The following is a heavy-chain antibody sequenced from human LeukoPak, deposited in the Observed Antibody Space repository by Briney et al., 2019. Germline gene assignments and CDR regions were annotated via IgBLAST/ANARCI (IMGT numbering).Heavy chain of an antibody. Sequence: PGGSLRLSCAASGFTFSGSAMHWVRQASGKGLEWVGRIRSKANSYATAYAASVKGRFTISRDDSKNTAFLQMNSLKTEDTAVYYCTVDYGDYVPYWYFDLWGRGTLVTVSS. V-gene: IGHV3-73*01. D-gene: IGHD4-17*01. CDR3: TVDYGDYVPYWYFDL. J-gene: IGHJ2*01. CDR2: IRSKANSYAT. CDR1: GFTFSGSA.